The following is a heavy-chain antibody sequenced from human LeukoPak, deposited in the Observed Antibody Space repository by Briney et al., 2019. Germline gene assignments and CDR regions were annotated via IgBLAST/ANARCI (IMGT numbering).Heavy chain of an antibody. CDR3: ASSYLKH. J-gene: IGHJ1*01. CDR1: GFAYSTTW. Sequence: PGGSLRLSCVASGFAYSTTWMNWVRQAPGKGPEWVANIGQGERQMNYADSVKGRFSISRDNARNSLFLQLNSLRAEDTAVYYCASSYLKHWGQGTLVTVSS. V-gene: IGHV3-7*01. CDR2: IGQGERQM.